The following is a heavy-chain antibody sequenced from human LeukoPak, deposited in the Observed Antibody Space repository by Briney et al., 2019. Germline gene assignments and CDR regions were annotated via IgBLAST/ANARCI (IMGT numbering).Heavy chain of an antibody. Sequence: GGSLRLSCAASGFMFSSYSMNWVRQAPGKGLEWVSSISSSRNYIYYADSVKGRFTISRDTAKNSLYLRMNSLTAEDTAVYYCTRRYGSGWDIFDYWGQGTLVTVSS. CDR3: TRRYGSGWDIFDY. D-gene: IGHD6-19*01. V-gene: IGHV3-21*01. J-gene: IGHJ4*02. CDR2: ISSSRNYI. CDR1: GFMFSSYS.